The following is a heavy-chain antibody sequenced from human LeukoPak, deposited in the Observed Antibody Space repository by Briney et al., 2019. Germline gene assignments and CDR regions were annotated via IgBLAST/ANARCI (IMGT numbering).Heavy chain of an antibody. D-gene: IGHD3-16*01. Sequence: PGGSLRLSCAASGFTLSSYWMSWVRQAPGKGLEWVANIKQDGSEKYYVDSVKGRFTISRDNAKNSLYLQMNSLRAEDTAVYYCARDVWGTLAGTPPYFDYWGQGTLVTVSS. CDR3: ARDVWGTLAGTPPYFDY. CDR1: GFTLSSYW. J-gene: IGHJ4*02. V-gene: IGHV3-7*03. CDR2: IKQDGSEK.